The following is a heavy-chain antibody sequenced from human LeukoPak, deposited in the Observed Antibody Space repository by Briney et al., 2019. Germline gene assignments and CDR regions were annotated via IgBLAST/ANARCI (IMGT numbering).Heavy chain of an antibody. J-gene: IGHJ4*02. CDR2: INPSGGST. V-gene: IGHV1-46*01. D-gene: IGHD6-19*01. Sequence: GASVKVSCKASGYTFTSYYMHWVRQAPGQGLEWMGIINPSGGSTSYAQKFQGRVTMTRDASTSTVYMELSSLRSEDTAVYYCARATIYDSSGWFFDYWGQGTLVTVSS. CDR3: ARATIYDSSGWFFDY. CDR1: GYTFTSYY.